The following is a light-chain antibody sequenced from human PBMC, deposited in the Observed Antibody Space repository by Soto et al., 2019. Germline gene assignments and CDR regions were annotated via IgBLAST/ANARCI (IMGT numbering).Light chain of an antibody. J-gene: IGLJ2*01. CDR3: TSYTGTNRI. V-gene: IGLV2-14*01. CDR1: SSDVGAYHY. CDR2: EVS. Sequence: QSALTQPASVSGSPGQSITISCTGTSSDVGAYHYVSWYQQHPGKAPKLMIYEVSNRPSGVSNRFSGSKSGNTASLTISGLQAEDEADYYCTSYTGTNRIFGGGTKVTVL.